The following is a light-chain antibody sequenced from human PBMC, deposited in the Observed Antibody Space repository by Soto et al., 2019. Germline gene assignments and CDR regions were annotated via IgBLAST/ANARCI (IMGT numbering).Light chain of an antibody. CDR3: QQHNQWPIT. CDR1: QSIGTY. J-gene: IGKJ5*01. CDR2: YIS. Sequence: EIVLTQSPATLSLSPGEGATLSCRASQSIGTYLAWYQQKPGQAPRLLIYYISTRATGIPARFSGSGSGTEFTLTINSLQSEDSAVYYCQQHNQWPITFGQGTRLEI. V-gene: IGKV3-11*01.